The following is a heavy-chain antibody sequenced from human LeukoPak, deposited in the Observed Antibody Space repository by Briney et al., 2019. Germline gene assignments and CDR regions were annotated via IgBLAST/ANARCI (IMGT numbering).Heavy chain of an antibody. CDR1: GGSINSHF. CDR3: ARLLDNDSSGYPDTFDM. CDR2: IYYSGST. J-gene: IGHJ3*02. V-gene: IGHV4-59*11. D-gene: IGHD3-22*01. Sequence: PSETLSLTCTVSGGSINSHFWSWIRQPPGKGLEWIGYIYYSGSTKYSPSLQSRVTISVDTSESNFSLKLTSVTAADTAVYYCARLLDNDSSGYPDTFDMWGQGTVVIVSS.